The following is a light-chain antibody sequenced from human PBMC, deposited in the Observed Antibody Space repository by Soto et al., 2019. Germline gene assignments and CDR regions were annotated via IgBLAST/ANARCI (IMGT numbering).Light chain of an antibody. CDR3: SSYTSSSTL. CDR1: SSDVGGYNY. Sequence: QSGLTQPASVSGSPGQSITISCTGTSSDVGGYNYVSWYQQHPGKAPKLMIYAVTDRPSGVSSRFSGSKSGNTASLTISGLQAEDEADYYCSSYTSSSTLFGTGTKVTV. J-gene: IGLJ1*01. V-gene: IGLV2-14*01. CDR2: AVT.